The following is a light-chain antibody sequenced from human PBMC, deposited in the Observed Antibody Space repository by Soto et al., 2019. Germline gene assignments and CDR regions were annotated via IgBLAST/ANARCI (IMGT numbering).Light chain of an antibody. V-gene: IGKV1-39*01. CDR3: QQSYSDPPT. CDR1: QTISTN. J-gene: IGKJ4*01. Sequence: DIQMTQSPSSLSAAVGDIVTVTCRASQTISTNLNWYQQKPGKAPNLLISAASSLQSGVPSRFSGSGSGTEFTLTISTLQPEDFAPYYCQQSYSDPPTFGGGTKVEI. CDR2: AAS.